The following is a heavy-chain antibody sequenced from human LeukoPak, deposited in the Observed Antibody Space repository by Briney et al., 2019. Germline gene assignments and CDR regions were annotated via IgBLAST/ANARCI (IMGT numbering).Heavy chain of an antibody. CDR3: TRERDLSLYYFDY. CDR2: ISYDGNNK. Sequence: GGSLRLSCAASGFTFDSYGMHWVRQAPGKGLEWVAVISYDGNNKYYANSVKGRFTISRDNSKNTLYLQMNSLRAEDTAVYYCTRERDLSLYYFDYWGQGTLVTVSS. J-gene: IGHJ4*02. CDR1: GFTFDSYG. V-gene: IGHV3-30*03.